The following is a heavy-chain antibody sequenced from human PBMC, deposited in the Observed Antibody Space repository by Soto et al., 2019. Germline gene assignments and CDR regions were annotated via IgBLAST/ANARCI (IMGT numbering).Heavy chain of an antibody. CDR3: AKADGEQWLIPHLDN. V-gene: IGHV3-23*01. CDR1: GFNFKKFA. D-gene: IGHD6-19*01. CDR2: ISCCGGST. Sequence: XGSLRLSCEASGFNFKKFAMGWVRQAPGEGPEWVSGISCCGGSTFYADSVKGRFSLARDDSKNTLSLQLNSLRVEDTAHYYCAKADGEQWLIPHLDNWGQGTQVTVSS. J-gene: IGHJ1*01.